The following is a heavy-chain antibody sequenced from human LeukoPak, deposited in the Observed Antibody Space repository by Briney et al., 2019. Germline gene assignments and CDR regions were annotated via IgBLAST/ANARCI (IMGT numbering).Heavy chain of an antibody. J-gene: IGHJ4*02. CDR2: ISGSGGST. CDR1: GFTFSSYA. D-gene: IGHD3-22*01. CDR3: AKLGTMIVVDSILWY. Sequence: SGRSLRLSCAASGFTFSSYAMSWVRQAPGKGLEWVSAISGSGGSTYYADSVKGRFTISRDNSKNTLYLQMNSLRAEDTAVYYCAKLGTMIVVDSILWYWGQGTLVTVSS. V-gene: IGHV3-23*01.